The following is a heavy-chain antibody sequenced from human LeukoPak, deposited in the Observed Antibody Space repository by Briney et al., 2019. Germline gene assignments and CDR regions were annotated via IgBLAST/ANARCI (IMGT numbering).Heavy chain of an antibody. Sequence: SETLSLTCAVYGGSFSGYYWSWIRQPPGKGLEWIGEINHSGSTNYNPSLKSRVTISVDTSKNQFSLKLSSVTAADTAVYYCARSLGSGYYYTGLDNWGQGTLGTVSS. CDR3: ARSLGSGYYYTGLDN. J-gene: IGHJ4*02. V-gene: IGHV4-34*01. CDR2: INHSGST. D-gene: IGHD3-22*01. CDR1: GGSFSGYY.